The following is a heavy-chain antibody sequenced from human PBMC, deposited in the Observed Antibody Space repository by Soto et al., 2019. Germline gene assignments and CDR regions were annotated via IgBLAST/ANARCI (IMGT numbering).Heavy chain of an antibody. V-gene: IGHV1-69*13. Sequence: SVKVSCKASGGTLTRHAISWVRQAPGVGLEWMGVILPVFGRTYYARRFEGRVVLTADESTSTVYMELSSLTSEDTAMYYCGRDSYDSSGSVVYGMDVWGQGTTVTVSS. J-gene: IGHJ6*02. CDR2: ILPVFGRT. D-gene: IGHD3-22*01. CDR3: GRDSYDSSGSVVYGMDV. CDR1: GGTLTRHA.